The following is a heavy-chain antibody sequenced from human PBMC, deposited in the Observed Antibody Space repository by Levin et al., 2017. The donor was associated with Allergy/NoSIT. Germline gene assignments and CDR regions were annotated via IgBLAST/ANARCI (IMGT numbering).Heavy chain of an antibody. Sequence: GESLKISCAASGFTFSSYAMHWVRQAPGKGLEWVAVISYDGSNKYYADSVKGRFTISRDNSKNTLYLQMNSLRAEDTAVYYCARDYYYGSGSYDDAFDIWGQGTMVTVSS. V-gene: IGHV3-30-3*01. D-gene: IGHD3-10*01. CDR2: ISYDGSNK. J-gene: IGHJ3*02. CDR1: GFTFSSYA. CDR3: ARDYYYGSGSYDDAFDI.